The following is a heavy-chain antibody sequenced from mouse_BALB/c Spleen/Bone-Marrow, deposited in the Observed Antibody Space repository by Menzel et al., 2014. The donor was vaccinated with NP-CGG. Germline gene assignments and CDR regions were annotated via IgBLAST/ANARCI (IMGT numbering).Heavy chain of an antibody. Sequence: LQQSGSELVRPGASVKLSCKASGYTFTSHWMHWVKQRPGQGLEWIGNIYPVSGSTNYDEKFKSKATLTVDTSSSTAYMQLSSLTSEDSAVYYCTRVNEYGRAWFAYWGQGTLVTVSA. D-gene: IGHD5-2*01. CDR1: GYTFTSHW. CDR3: TRVNEYGRAWFAY. J-gene: IGHJ3*01. CDR2: IYPVSGST. V-gene: IGHV1S22*01.